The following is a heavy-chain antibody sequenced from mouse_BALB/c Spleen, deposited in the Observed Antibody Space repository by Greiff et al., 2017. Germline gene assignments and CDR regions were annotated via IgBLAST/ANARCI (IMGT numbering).Heavy chain of an antibody. J-gene: IGHJ2*01. D-gene: IGHD2-4*01. CDR1: GFNIKDTY. Sequence: VQLQQSGAELVKPGASVKLSCTASGFNIKDTYMHWVKQRPEQGLEWIGRIDPANGNTKYDPKFQGKATITADTSSNTAYLQLSSLTSEDTAVYYCASHDYDGYWGQGTTLTVSS. V-gene: IGHV14-3*02. CDR2: IDPANGNT. CDR3: ASHDYDGY.